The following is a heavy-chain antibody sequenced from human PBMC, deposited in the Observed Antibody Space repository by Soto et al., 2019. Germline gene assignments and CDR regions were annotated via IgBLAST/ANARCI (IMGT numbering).Heavy chain of an antibody. D-gene: IGHD3-10*01. CDR3: ARAYGSGSYYSHYYYGMDV. J-gene: IGHJ6*02. V-gene: IGHV3-33*01. CDR1: GFTFSSYG. Sequence: QVQLVESGGGVVQPGRSLRLSCAASGFTFSSYGMHWVRQAPGKGLEWVAVIWYDGSNKYYADSVKGRFTISRDNSKNTLYLQMHSLRAEDTAVYYCARAYGSGSYYSHYYYGMDVWGQGTTVTVSS. CDR2: IWYDGSNK.